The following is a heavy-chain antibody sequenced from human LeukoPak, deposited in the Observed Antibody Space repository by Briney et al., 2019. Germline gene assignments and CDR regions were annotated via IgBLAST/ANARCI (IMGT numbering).Heavy chain of an antibody. CDR1: GFTFSSYW. CDR3: ATAGHYRFDY. V-gene: IGHV3-7*01. Sequence: PGGSLRLSCAASGFTFSSYWMSWVRQAPEKGLDGVANIKQDGSEKYHVDSVKGRFTISRDNAKNTLYLQMDSLSADDTAVYYCATAGHYRFDYWGQGTLVTVSS. J-gene: IGHJ4*02. D-gene: IGHD1-1*01. CDR2: IKQDGSEK.